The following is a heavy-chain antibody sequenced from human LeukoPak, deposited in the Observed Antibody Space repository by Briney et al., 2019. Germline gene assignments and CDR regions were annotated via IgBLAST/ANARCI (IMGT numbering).Heavy chain of an antibody. CDR2: ISNSGDTT. V-gene: IGHV3-23*01. J-gene: IGHJ4*02. CDR1: GFTFSDYG. CDR3: AKDRGY. Sequence: PGGSLTLSCAASGFTFSDYGMHWVRQAPGKGLEWVSAISNSGDTTYYADSVKGRFTISRDNSKNTLYLQLNSLRAEDTAVYYCAKDRGYWGQGTLVTVSS.